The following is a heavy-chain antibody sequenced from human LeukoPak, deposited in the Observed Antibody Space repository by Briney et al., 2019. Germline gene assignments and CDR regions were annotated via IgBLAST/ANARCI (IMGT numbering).Heavy chain of an antibody. CDR3: ASVPHYCGGDCYPY. J-gene: IGHJ4*02. CDR1: GFTFSSYS. Sequence: GGSLRLSCAASGFTFSSYSMNWVRQAPGKGLEWVSSITSSSSYIYYADSVKGRFTISRDNAKNSLYLQMNSLRAEDTAVYYCASVPHYCGGDCYPYWGQGTLVTVSS. V-gene: IGHV3-21*01. CDR2: ITSSSSYI. D-gene: IGHD2-21*02.